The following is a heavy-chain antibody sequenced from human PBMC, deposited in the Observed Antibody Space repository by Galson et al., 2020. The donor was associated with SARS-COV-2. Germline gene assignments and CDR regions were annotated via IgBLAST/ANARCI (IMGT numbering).Heavy chain of an antibody. J-gene: IGHJ4*02. Sequence: GGSLSLSCVASGFTVSHTYMIWVRQAPGKGLEWVSVMYRGGNTYTTDSVKGRFTISRDKSKNTLFLQMSSLRAEDTAVYYCARVNSSSFRFDSWGQGARVTVSS. D-gene: IGHD2-15*01. CDR2: MYRGGNT. V-gene: IGHV3-66*01. CDR1: GFTVSHTY. CDR3: ARVNSSSFRFDS.